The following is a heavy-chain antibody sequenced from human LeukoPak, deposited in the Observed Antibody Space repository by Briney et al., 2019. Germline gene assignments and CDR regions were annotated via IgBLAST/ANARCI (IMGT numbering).Heavy chain of an antibody. J-gene: IGHJ4*02. Sequence: PGGSLRLSCAASGFTFSSYWMSWVRQAPGKGLEWVANIKQDGSEKYYVDSVKGRFTISRDNAKNSLYLQMNSLRAEDTAVYYCARDLSSGWYKSFDYWGQGTLVTVSS. CDR3: ARDLSSGWYKSFDY. CDR1: GFTFSSYW. V-gene: IGHV3-7*01. D-gene: IGHD6-19*01. CDR2: IKQDGSEK.